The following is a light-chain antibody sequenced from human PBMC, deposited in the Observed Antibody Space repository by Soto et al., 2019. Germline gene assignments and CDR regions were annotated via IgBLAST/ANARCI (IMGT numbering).Light chain of an antibody. CDR3: QQRSNWRFT. V-gene: IGKV3-11*01. CDR2: DAS. Sequence: EIVLTQSPATLSLSPGERATLSCRASQSVSSYLAWYQQKPGQAPRLLIYDASNRATGIPARFSGSGSGTDGTLTSSSLEPEDFAVYYCQQRSNWRFTFGPGTKVDIK. J-gene: IGKJ3*01. CDR1: QSVSSY.